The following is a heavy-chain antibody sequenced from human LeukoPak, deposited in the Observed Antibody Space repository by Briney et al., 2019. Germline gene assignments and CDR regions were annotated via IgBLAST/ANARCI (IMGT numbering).Heavy chain of an antibody. CDR3: AREGITMIVETYYFDY. V-gene: IGHV3-30-3*01. CDR2: ISYDGSNK. CDR1: GFTFSSYA. J-gene: IGHJ4*02. Sequence: GGSLRLSCAASGFTFSSYAMHWVRQAPGKGLEWVAAISYDGSNKYYADSVKGRFTISRDNSKNTLYLQMNSLRAEDTAVYYCAREGITMIVETYYFDYWGQGTLVTVSS. D-gene: IGHD3-22*01.